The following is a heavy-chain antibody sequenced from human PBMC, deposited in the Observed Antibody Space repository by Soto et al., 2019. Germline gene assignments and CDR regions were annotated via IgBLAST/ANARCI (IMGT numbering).Heavy chain of an antibody. CDR2: LDGAGGST. Sequence: GGSLRLACLASGFTFSYFAMTWVRHVPGRGLEWVASLDGAGGSTYYAESVRGRFSISRDNSQNTLFLQMKRLTVDDTAIYYCAAPRDEYGSGVSWFTYGMDIWGQGTTVTVSS. CDR1: GFTFSYFA. D-gene: IGHD3-10*01. V-gene: IGHV3-23*01. CDR3: AAPRDEYGSGVSWFTYGMDI. J-gene: IGHJ6*02.